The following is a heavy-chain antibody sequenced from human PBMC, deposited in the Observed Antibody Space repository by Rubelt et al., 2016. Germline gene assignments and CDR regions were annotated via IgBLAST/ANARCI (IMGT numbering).Heavy chain of an antibody. CDR2: INPSGGST. CDR3: AKGQQLAPFDY. CDR1: GYTFTNFG. Sequence: QVRLVQSGPEVTKPGASVKVSCRAAGYTFTNFGISWVRQAPGQGLEWMGWINPSGGSTRYAQKVQGRVTMTRDTSTSTVYMELSSLRSEDTAVYYCAKGQQLAPFDYWGQGTLVTVSS. J-gene: IGHJ4*02. V-gene: IGHV1-46*01. D-gene: IGHD6-13*01.